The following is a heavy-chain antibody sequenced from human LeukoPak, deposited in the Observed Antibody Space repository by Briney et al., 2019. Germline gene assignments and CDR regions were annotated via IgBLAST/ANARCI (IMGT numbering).Heavy chain of an antibody. J-gene: IGHJ4*02. CDR1: GFTFSSYA. Sequence: GGSLRLSCAASGFTFSSYAMIWVRQAPGKGLEWVSIISGSGGSTYYADSVKGRFTISRDNSKNTLYLQMNSLRAEDTAVYHCARGDSSGWYSDYWGQGTLVIVSS. CDR2: ISGSGGST. V-gene: IGHV3-23*01. D-gene: IGHD6-19*01. CDR3: ARGDSSGWYSDY.